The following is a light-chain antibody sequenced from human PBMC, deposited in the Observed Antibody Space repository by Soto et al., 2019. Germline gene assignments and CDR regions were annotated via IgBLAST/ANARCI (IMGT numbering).Light chain of an antibody. CDR2: GNN. Sequence: QSVLTQPPSVSGAPGQRVTISCTGSSSNIWAGYGVHWYQQLPGTAPKLLIYGNNNRPSGVPDRFSGSNSGTSASLAITGLQAEDEADYYCQSYDSSLSGYVFGGGTKLTVL. V-gene: IGLV1-40*01. CDR1: SSNIWAGYG. CDR3: QSYDSSLSGYV. J-gene: IGLJ1*01.